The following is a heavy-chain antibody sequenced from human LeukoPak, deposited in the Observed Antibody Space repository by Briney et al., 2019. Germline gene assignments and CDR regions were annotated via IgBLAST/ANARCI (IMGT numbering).Heavy chain of an antibody. V-gene: IGHV4-34*01. J-gene: IGHJ5*02. CDR3: ARDTIWFGELSNWFDP. CDR2: INHSGST. Sequence: SETLSLTCAVYGGSFSGYYWSWIRQPPGKGLEWIGEINHSGSTNYNPSLKSRVTISLDTSKNQFSLKLSSVTAADTAVYYCARDTIWFGELSNWFDPWGQGTLVTVSS. D-gene: IGHD3-10*01. CDR1: GGSFSGYY.